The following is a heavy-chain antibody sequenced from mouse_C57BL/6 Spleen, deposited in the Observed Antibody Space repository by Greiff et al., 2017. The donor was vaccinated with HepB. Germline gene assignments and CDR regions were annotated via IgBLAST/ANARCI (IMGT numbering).Heavy chain of an antibody. CDR1: GYTFTSYW. J-gene: IGHJ4*01. Sequence: QVQLQQPGAELVKPGASVKVSCKASGYTFTSYWMHWVKQRPGQGLEWIGRIHPSDSDTNYNQKFKGKATLTVDKSSSTAYMQLSSLTSEDSAVYYCAIAGGLRGPLNYAMDYWGQGTSVTVSS. CDR2: IHPSDSDT. CDR3: AIAGGLRGPLNYAMDY. V-gene: IGHV1-74*01. D-gene: IGHD2-2*01.